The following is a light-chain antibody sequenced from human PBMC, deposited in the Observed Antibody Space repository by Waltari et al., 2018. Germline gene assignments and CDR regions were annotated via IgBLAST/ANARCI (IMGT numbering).Light chain of an antibody. J-gene: IGKJ2*01. V-gene: IGKV3-15*01. Sequence: IVMTQSPATLSVSLGERVTLSYTASHSLGGKLAWYQQKPGQAPRLLIFGTSTRETTVPPKFRGGGSGTEFTLSISSLRSEDVAVYYCQQYYEWPYTFGQGTKLEI. CDR2: GTS. CDR3: QQYYEWPYT. CDR1: HSLGGK.